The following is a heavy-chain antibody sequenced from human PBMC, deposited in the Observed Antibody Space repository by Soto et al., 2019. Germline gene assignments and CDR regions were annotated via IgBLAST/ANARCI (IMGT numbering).Heavy chain of an antibody. D-gene: IGHD2-21*02. CDR1: GGSFSGYY. Sequence: PSETLSLTFPVYGGSFSGYYWTWIRQPPGKGLEWIGEINHSGTINFNPSLKSRLTISLDTSKKHFSLKLSSVTDADTAAYYCARADRTLVTSYSLDVWGQGTTGTV. CDR3: ARADRTLVTSYSLDV. CDR2: INHSGTI. V-gene: IGHV4-34*01. J-gene: IGHJ6*02.